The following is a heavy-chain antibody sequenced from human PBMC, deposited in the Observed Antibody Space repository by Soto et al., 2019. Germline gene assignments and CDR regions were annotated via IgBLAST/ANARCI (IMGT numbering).Heavy chain of an antibody. CDR1: GGTFSSYA. CDR3: ERGNEFWSGYPNWFDP. CDR2: IIPIFGTA. J-gene: IGHJ5*02. V-gene: IGHV1-69*01. D-gene: IGHD3-3*01. Sequence: QVQLVQSGAEVKKPGSSVKVSCKASGGTFSSYAISWVRQAPGHGLEWMGGIIPIFGTANYAQKYQGRVTITADESTSTAYMELSSLRSEDTAVYYCERGNEFWSGYPNWFDPWGQGTLVTVSS.